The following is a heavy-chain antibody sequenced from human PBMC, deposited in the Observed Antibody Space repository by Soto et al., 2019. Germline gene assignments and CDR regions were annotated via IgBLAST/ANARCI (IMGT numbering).Heavy chain of an antibody. Sequence: QVQLVQSGAEVKKPGSSVKVSCKASGGTFSTSTFTWVRQAPGQGLEWMGRTIPLLNVADHAQDFQGRLTITADKSRSTTYRERTSVTSKDASVYYCAGYTPTGSTFSGYDAIDSWDQGTLVTVSS. CDR2: TIPLLNVA. J-gene: IGHJ4*02. CDR1: GGTFSTST. V-gene: IGHV1-69*02. D-gene: IGHD5-12*01. CDR3: AGYTPTGSTFSGYDAIDS.